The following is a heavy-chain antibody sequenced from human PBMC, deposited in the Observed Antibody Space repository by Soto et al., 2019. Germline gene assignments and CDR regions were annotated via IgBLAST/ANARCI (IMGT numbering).Heavy chain of an antibody. CDR3: VKNIR. CDR1: GFSFSRQW. J-gene: IGHJ4*02. V-gene: IGHV3-74*03. Sequence: EVQLVESGGGLVQPGGSLRLSCAASGFSFSRQWMYWVRQSPGKGPVWVSYINPDGSRIAYAVSVKGRFTISRDNAKNTLYLQMNSLRVEDTAVYYCVKNIRWGRGTLVTVSS. CDR2: INPDGSRI.